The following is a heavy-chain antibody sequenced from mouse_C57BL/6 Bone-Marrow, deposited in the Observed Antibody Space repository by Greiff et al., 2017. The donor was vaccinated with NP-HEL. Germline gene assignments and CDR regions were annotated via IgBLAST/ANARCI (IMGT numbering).Heavy chain of an antibody. CDR1: GLNIKDDY. CDR3: TIHLYYYGAYYFDY. J-gene: IGHJ2*01. Sequence: EVQLQESGAELVRPGASVKLSCTASGLNIKDDYMHWVKQRPEQGLEWIGWIDPENGDTEYASKFQGKATITADTSSNTAYLQLSSLPSEDTAVYYCTIHLYYYGAYYFDYWGQGTTLTVSS. V-gene: IGHV14-4*01. CDR2: IDPENGDT. D-gene: IGHD1-1*01.